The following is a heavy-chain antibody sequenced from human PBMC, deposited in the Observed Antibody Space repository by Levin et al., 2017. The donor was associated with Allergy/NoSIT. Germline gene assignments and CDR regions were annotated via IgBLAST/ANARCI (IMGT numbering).Heavy chain of an antibody. J-gene: IGHJ3*02. V-gene: IGHV1-58*01. D-gene: IGHD3-9*01. CDR2: IVVGSGNT. Sequence: SVKVSCKASGFTFTSSAVQWLRQARGQRLEWIGWIVVGSGNTNYAQKFQERVTITRDMSTSTAYMELSSLRSEDTAVYYCAAYYDILTGYSSDAFDIWGQGTMVTVSS. CDR3: AAYYDILTGYSSDAFDI. CDR1: GFTFTSSA.